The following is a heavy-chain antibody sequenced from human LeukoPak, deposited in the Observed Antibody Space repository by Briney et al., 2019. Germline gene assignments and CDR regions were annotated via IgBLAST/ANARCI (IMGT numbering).Heavy chain of an antibody. V-gene: IGHV3-7*01. CDR1: GFTFSSYQ. CDR2: IKQDGSEQ. D-gene: IGHD2/OR15-2a*01. CDR3: ARYYCNSDRCPSFDY. Sequence: GGSLRLSCAASGFTFSSYQMNWVRQAPGKGLEWVVNIKQDGSEQYYVDSVKGRFTISRDNAKNSLYLQMNSLRVDDTAVYYCARYYCNSDRCPSFDYWGQGTLVTVSS. J-gene: IGHJ4*02.